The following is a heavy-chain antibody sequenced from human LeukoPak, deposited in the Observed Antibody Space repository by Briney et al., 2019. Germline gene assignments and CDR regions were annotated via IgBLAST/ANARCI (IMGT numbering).Heavy chain of an antibody. CDR3: ARELPFDC. V-gene: IGHV3-74*01. CDR1: GFTFSNYW. J-gene: IGHJ4*02. Sequence: PGGSLRLSCAASGFTFSNYWMHWVRQAPGKGLVWVSRIKSDGSRTDYADSVKGRFTISRDNAKNTLYLQVNSLRAEDTAVYYCARELPFDCWGQGTLVTVSS. CDR2: IKSDGSRT.